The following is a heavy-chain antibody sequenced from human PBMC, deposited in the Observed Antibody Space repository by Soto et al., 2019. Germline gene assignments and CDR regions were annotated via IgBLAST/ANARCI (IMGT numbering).Heavy chain of an antibody. CDR3: ASGEVVVAATQYYYYYGMDV. Sequence: SETLSLTCTGSGGSISSYYWSWIRQPAGKGLEWIGRIYTSGSTNYNPSLKSRVTMSVDTSKNQFSLKLSSVTAADTAVYYCASGEVVVAATQYYYYYGMDVWGQGTTVTVSS. V-gene: IGHV4-4*07. J-gene: IGHJ6*02. D-gene: IGHD2-15*01. CDR1: GGSISSYY. CDR2: IYTSGST.